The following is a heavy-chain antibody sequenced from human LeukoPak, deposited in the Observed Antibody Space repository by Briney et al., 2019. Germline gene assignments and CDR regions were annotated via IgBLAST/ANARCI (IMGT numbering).Heavy chain of an antibody. Sequence: PGGSLRLSCAASGFTFSSYAMSWVRQAPGKGLEWVSAISGSGGSTYYADSVKGRFTISRDNSKNTLYLQMNSLRVEDTAIYHCAKDMGRRIFGVAYDAFHIWGQGTMVTVSS. CDR2: ISGSGGST. CDR1: GFTFSSYA. D-gene: IGHD3-3*01. V-gene: IGHV3-23*01. J-gene: IGHJ3*02. CDR3: AKDMGRRIFGVAYDAFHI.